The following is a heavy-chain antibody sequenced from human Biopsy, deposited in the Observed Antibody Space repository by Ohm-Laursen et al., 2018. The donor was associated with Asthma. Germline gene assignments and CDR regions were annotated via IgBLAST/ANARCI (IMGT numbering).Heavy chain of an antibody. V-gene: IGHV1-24*01. CDR3: ASDFPKDYVRYNFQF. D-gene: IGHD4-17*01. CDR2: HDHEEGGT. J-gene: IGHJ4*02. CDR1: GYILTDLS. Sequence: ASVKVSCKLSGYILTDLSMHWVRQAPGQGLEWMGGHDHEEGGTVNARRFQGRVTMTEDTPTDTAYMELSSLSSDDTAVYYCASDFPKDYVRYNFQFWGQGTLVTVSS.